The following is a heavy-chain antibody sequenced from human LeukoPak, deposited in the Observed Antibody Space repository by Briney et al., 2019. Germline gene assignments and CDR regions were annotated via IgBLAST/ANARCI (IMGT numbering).Heavy chain of an antibody. CDR2: ISYDGSNK. V-gene: IGHV3-30*18. J-gene: IGHJ4*02. D-gene: IGHD6-19*01. CDR3: AKDGAVAATTNFDY. Sequence: GRSLRLSCAASGFTFSSYGMHWVRQAPGKGLEWVAVISYDGSNKYYADSVKGRFTISRDNSKNTLYLQMNSLRAEDTAVYYCAKDGAVAATTNFDYWGQGTLVTVSS. CDR1: GFTFSSYG.